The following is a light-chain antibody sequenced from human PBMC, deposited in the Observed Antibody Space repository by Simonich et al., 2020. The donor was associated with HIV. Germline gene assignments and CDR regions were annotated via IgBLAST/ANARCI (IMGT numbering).Light chain of an antibody. CDR1: QSVLYNSNNRNY. Sequence: DIVMTQSPDSLAVSLGERATISCKSSQSVLYNSNNRNYLAWYQQKPGQPPKLLIYWASIRESGVPDRFSGSGSGTDFTLTISSLQPDDFATYYCQQYNTYTFGQGTKVEIK. CDR3: QQYNTYT. J-gene: IGKJ1*01. V-gene: IGKV4-1*01. CDR2: WAS.